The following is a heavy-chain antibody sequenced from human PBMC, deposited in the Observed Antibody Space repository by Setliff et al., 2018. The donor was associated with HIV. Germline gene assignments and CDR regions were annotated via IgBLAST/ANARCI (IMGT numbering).Heavy chain of an antibody. V-gene: IGHV3-49*04. CDR2: IRSRPYGGTS. CDR1: GFTFGDFS. D-gene: IGHD5-18*01. CDR3: TRLRGYSYGLASYYYYYMDV. J-gene: IGHJ6*03. Sequence: PGGSLRLSCTASGFTFGDFSMSWVRQSPGKGLEWVAFIRSRPYGGTSQYAASVKGRFTISRDDSKSIAYLQMNSLKTEDTAVYYCTRLRGYSYGLASYYYYYMDVWGKGTTVTVSS.